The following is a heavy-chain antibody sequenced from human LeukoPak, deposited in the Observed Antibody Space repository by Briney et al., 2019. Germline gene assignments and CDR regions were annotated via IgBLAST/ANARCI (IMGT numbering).Heavy chain of an antibody. J-gene: IGHJ3*02. D-gene: IGHD4-23*01. Sequence: PSETLSLTCTVSGGSISSYYWSWIRQPPGKGLEWIGYIYYSGSTNYNPSLKSRVTISVDTSKNQFSLKLSSVTAADTAVYYCARDLWSYLDYDGAFDIWGQGTMVTVSS. CDR3: ARDLWSYLDYDGAFDI. CDR2: IYYSGST. CDR1: GGSISSYY. V-gene: IGHV4-59*01.